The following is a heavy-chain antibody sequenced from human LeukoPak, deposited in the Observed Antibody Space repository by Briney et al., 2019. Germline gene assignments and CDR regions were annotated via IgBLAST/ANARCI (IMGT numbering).Heavy chain of an antibody. CDR2: IKPDGSDK. CDR1: GFTFSNYG. V-gene: IGHV3-7*03. Sequence: GGSLRLSCAASGFTFSNYGMSWVRQAPGKGLEWVANIKPDGSDKYYVDSVKGRFTISRDNAGNSPYLQMNSLRAEDTAIYFCAKDRMGWNYIPDYWGQGTLVTVSS. CDR3: AKDRMGWNYIPDY. J-gene: IGHJ4*02. D-gene: IGHD1-7*01.